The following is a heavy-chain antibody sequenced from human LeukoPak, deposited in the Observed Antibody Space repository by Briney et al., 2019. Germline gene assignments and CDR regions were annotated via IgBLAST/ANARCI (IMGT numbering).Heavy chain of an antibody. CDR3: ARGQPVAATTGYWFDP. D-gene: IGHD2-15*01. V-gene: IGHV6-1*01. J-gene: IGHJ5*02. CDR2: TYYRSKWYN. Sequence: SQTLSLTCAISGDSVSSNSAAWNWIRQSPSRGLEWLGRTYYRSKWYNDYAVSVKSRITINPDTSKNQFSLQLNSVTPEDTAVYYCARGQPVAATTGYWFDPWGQGTLVTVSS. CDR1: GDSVSSNSAA.